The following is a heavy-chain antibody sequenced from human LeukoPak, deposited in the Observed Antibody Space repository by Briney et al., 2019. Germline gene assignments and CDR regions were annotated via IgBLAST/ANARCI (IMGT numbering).Heavy chain of an antibody. CDR1: GFTFNSYA. CDR2: ISGSGGST. D-gene: IGHD6-13*01. V-gene: IGHV3-23*01. CDR3: AKVWYRIVAAGYYFDY. J-gene: IGHJ4*02. Sequence: GGSLRLPCAASGFTFNSYAMSWVRQAPGKGLEWVSSISGSGGSTYYADSVKSRFTISRDNSKNTLYLQMNSLRAEDTAVYYCAKVWYRIVAAGYYFDYWGQGTLVTVSS.